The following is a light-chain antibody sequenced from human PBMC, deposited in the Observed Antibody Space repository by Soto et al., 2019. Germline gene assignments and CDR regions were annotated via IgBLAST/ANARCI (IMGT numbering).Light chain of an antibody. V-gene: IGLV2-23*01. CDR2: EGT. CDR1: SSDIGSYNL. J-gene: IGLJ2*01. CDR3: CSYARGSTLI. Sequence: QSALTQPASVSGSPGQSITISCTGSSSDIGSYNLVSWYQHHPGKAPKLMIYEGTNRPSGVSNRFSGSKSGNTASLTLSGLQAEDEADYYCCSYARGSTLIFGGGTKLTVL.